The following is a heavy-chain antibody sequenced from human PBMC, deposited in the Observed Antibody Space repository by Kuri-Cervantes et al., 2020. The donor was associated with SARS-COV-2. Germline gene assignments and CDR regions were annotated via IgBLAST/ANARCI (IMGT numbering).Heavy chain of an antibody. J-gene: IGHJ5*02. CDR2: ISGRGDT. CDR3: VGVLSNWFDP. Sequence: SETLSLTCTVSGASISNSYWNWICHPAGKPLQWIGRISGRGDTIYNPSLKSRASMSVVTSKNQFSLTLTSVTAADTAVYYCVGVLSNWFDPWGQGTLVTVSS. D-gene: IGHD2/OR15-2a*01. V-gene: IGHV4-4*07. CDR1: GASISNSY.